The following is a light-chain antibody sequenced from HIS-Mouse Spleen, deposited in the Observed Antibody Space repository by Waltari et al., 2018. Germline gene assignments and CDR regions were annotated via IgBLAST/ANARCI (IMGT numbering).Light chain of an antibody. V-gene: IGLV3-10*01. CDR2: EDS. CDR3: YSTDSSGNHRV. J-gene: IGLJ2*01. Sequence: SYELTQPPSVSVFPGQTARITCSGDALPKKYAYWYQQKSGQAPVLVSYEDSKRTSGIPERFSGSSSGTMATLTISGAQVEDDADYYCYSTDSSGNHRVFGGGTKLTVL. CDR1: ALPKKY.